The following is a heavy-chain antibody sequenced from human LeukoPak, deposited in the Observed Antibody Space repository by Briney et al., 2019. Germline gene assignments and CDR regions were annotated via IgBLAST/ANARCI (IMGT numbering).Heavy chain of an antibody. CDR3: AREPIQQPFDAFDI. CDR1: GYTFTGYY. Sequence: ASVKVSCKASGYTFTGYYMHWVRQAPGQGLEWMGRINPNSGGTNYAQKFQGRVTMTRVTSISTAYMELSRLRSDDTAVYYSAREPIQQPFDAFDIWGQGTMVTVSS. J-gene: IGHJ3*02. CDR2: INPNSGGT. V-gene: IGHV1-2*06. D-gene: IGHD6-13*01.